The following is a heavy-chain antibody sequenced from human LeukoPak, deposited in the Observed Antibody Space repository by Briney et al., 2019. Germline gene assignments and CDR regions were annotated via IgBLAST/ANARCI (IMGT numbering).Heavy chain of an antibody. V-gene: IGHV4-30-2*01. CDR2: IYHSGST. Sequence: SQTLSLTCVVSGGSISNGGYSWNWIRQPPGKGLEWIGYIYHSGSTYYNPSLKSRVTISVDRSKNQFSPKLSSVTAADTAVYYCARDPQPTISNGFDIWGQGTMVTVSS. CDR3: ARDPQPTISNGFDI. D-gene: IGHD5-24*01. J-gene: IGHJ3*02. CDR1: GGSISNGGYS.